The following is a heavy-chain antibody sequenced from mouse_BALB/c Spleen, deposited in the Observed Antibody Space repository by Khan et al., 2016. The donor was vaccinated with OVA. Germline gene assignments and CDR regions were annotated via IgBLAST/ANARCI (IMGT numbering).Heavy chain of an antibody. J-gene: IGHJ4*01. V-gene: IGHV2-6-1*01. Sequence: QVQLKQSGPGLVAPSQSLSITCTISGFSLTNYGVHWVRQPPGKGLEWLVLMWSDGSAPYNSALNSRLTISMDNSKSQVFLKMHSLQTDDTAMYFCARQPYYHYNVMDYWGQGTSVTVSS. CDR1: GFSLTNYG. CDR2: MWSDGSA. CDR3: ARQPYYHYNVMDY. D-gene: IGHD2-10*01.